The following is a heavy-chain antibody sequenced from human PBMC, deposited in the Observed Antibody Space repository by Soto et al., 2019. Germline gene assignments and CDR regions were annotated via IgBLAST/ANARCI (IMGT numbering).Heavy chain of an antibody. D-gene: IGHD2-2*02. J-gene: IGHJ4*02. Sequence: QVQLVQSGAEVKKPGASVKVSCKASGYTFSSSDINWVRQATGQGLEWMGWMNPNSGNTGYAQKFKGRVSMTRNTAINTAYMELSGLRSEDTAVYYCVRGLPYCTSASCYNYWGQGTLVTVSS. V-gene: IGHV1-8*01. CDR3: VRGLPYCTSASCYNY. CDR2: MNPNSGNT. CDR1: GYTFSSSD.